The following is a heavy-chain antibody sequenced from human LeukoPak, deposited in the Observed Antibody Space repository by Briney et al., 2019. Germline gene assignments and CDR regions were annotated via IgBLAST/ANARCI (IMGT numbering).Heavy chain of an antibody. CDR2: IKQDGSEK. Sequence: GGSLRLSCAASGFSFADYGMSWVRQAPGKGLEWVANIKQDGSEKYYVDSVKGRFTISRDNAKNSLYLQMNSLRAEDTAVYYCAREYGSGSYYNDWGQGTLVTVSS. J-gene: IGHJ4*02. CDR3: AREYGSGSYYND. CDR1: GFSFADYG. D-gene: IGHD3-10*01. V-gene: IGHV3-7*05.